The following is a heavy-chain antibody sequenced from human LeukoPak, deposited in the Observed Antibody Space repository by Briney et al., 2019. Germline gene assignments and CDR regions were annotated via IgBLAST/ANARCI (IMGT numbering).Heavy chain of an antibody. CDR2: IWYDGSNK. J-gene: IGHJ4*02. Sequence: GGSLRLSCAASGFTFSSYVMHWVRQAPGKGLEWVAVIWYDGSNKYYADSVKGRFTISRDNSKNTLYLQMNSLRAEDTAVYYCAKVFSGYEPWGYWGQGTLVTVSS. CDR1: GFTFSSYV. D-gene: IGHD5-12*01. V-gene: IGHV3-33*06. CDR3: AKVFSGYEPWGY.